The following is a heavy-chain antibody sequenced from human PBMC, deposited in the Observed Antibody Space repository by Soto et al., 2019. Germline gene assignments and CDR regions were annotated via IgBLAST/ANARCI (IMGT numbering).Heavy chain of an antibody. D-gene: IGHD4-4*01. J-gene: IGHJ6*02. V-gene: IGHV4-34*01. CDR2: INHSGST. CDR3: ARASSNLYYYYGMDV. CDR1: GGSFSGYY. Sequence: PSETLSLTCAVYGGSFSGYYWSWIRRPPGKGLEWIGEINHSGSTNYNPSLKSRVTISVDTSKNQFSLKLSSVTAADTAVYYCARASSNLYYYYGMDVWGQGTTVTVSS.